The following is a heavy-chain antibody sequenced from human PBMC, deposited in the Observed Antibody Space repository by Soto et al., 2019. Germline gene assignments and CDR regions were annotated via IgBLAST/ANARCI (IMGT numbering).Heavy chain of an antibody. CDR1: GYTFTSYA. CDR2: INAGNGNT. D-gene: IGHD3-3*01. V-gene: IGHV1-3*01. Sequence: ASVKVSCKASGYTFTSYAMHWVRQAPGQRLEWMGWINAGNGNTKYSQKFQGRVTITRDTSASTAYMELGSLRSEDTAVYYCARVPPRSAIFGVVIIPRGHYYGMDVWGQGTTVTVSS. J-gene: IGHJ6*02. CDR3: ARVPPRSAIFGVVIIPRGHYYGMDV.